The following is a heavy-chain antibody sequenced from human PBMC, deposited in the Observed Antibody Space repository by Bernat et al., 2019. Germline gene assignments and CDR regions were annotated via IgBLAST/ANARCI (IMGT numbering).Heavy chain of an antibody. V-gene: IGHV3-53*05. CDR3: ARLYYSQMDV. D-gene: IGHD3-10*01. Sequence: EVQLVETGGGLIQPGGSLRLSCAASGLTVSSNDMTWVRQAPGKGLEWVSVIHKGGRTYYADSVKGRFTISRDNSKNTLYVEMNSLTAEDTAVYYCARLYYSQMDVWGQGTTVTVSS. J-gene: IGHJ6*02. CDR2: IHKGGRT. CDR1: GLTVSSND.